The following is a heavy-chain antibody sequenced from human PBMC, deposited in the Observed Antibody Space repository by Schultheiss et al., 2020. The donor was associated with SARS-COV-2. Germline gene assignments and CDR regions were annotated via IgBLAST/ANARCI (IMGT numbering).Heavy chain of an antibody. CDR2: ISSDASNK. J-gene: IGHJ4*02. CDR3: ARESGSYFDY. D-gene: IGHD1-26*01. V-gene: IGHV3-30-3*01. Sequence: GGSLRLSCAASGFTFSNYAMHWVRQAPGKGLEWVSLISSDASNKYYADSVKGRFTISRDNSKNTLFLQMNSLRAEDTAVYYCARESGSYFDYWGQGTLVTVSS. CDR1: GFTFSNYA.